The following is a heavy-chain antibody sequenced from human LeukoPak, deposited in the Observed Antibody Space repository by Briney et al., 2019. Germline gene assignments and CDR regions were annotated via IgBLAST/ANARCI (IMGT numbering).Heavy chain of an antibody. Sequence: SGGSLRLSCAASGFTFSNYWMHWVRQAPGKGLVWVSRINTDGRSTSYVDSVKGRFTISRDNAKNMLYLQMNSLRAEDTAVYYCAREDSGWSYYFDYWGQGTLVTVSS. J-gene: IGHJ4*02. CDR2: INTDGRST. V-gene: IGHV3-74*01. D-gene: IGHD6-19*01. CDR1: GFTFSNYW. CDR3: AREDSGWSYYFDY.